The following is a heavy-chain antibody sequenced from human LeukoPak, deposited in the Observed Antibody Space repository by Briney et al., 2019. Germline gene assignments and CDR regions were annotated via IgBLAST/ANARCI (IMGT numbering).Heavy chain of an antibody. CDR3: AKEFIVVVPAAIGSLDY. CDR2: IAYDASKK. V-gene: IGHV3-30-3*01. Sequence: PGGSLRLSCAASGFTFSSYAMHWVRQAPGKGLDWVAVIAYDASKKYYADSVKGRFTISRDNSKNTLYLQMNSLRAEDTAVYYCAKEFIVVVPAAIGSLDYWGQGTLVTVSS. CDR1: GFTFSSYA. J-gene: IGHJ4*02. D-gene: IGHD2-2*02.